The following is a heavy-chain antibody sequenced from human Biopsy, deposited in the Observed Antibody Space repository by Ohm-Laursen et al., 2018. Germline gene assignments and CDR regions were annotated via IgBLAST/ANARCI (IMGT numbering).Heavy chain of an antibody. CDR1: GAIFSSYG. CDR2: IIPLLGIT. CDR3: ARECPEGDV. Sequence: GASVKVSCKVSGAIFSSYGITWVRQAPGQGLEWMGRIIPLLGITNYAQKFQGRVTISADKSTSTAYMELSSLRSEDTAVYYCARECPEGDVWGQGTTVTVSS. D-gene: IGHD2-2*01. V-gene: IGHV1-69*04. J-gene: IGHJ6*02.